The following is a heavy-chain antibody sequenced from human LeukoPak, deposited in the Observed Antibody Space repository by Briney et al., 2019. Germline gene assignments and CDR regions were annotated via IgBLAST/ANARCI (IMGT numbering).Heavy chain of an antibody. J-gene: IGHJ4*02. CDR3: ARLSAWSRYSSSWYPGGAYFDY. Sequence: SETLSLTCTVSGGSISSSSYYWGWIRQPPGKGLEWIGSIYYSGSTYYNPSLKSRVTISVDTSKNQFSLKLSSVTAADTAVYYSARLSAWSRYSSSWYPGGAYFDYWGQGTLVTVSS. CDR1: GGSISSSSYY. CDR2: IYYSGST. D-gene: IGHD6-13*01. V-gene: IGHV4-39*01.